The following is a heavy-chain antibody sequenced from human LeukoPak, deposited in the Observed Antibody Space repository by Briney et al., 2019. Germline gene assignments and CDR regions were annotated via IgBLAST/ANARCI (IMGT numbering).Heavy chain of an antibody. V-gene: IGHV4-31*03. Sequence: SQTLSLTCTVSGGSISSSGYYWSWIRQHPGKDLDWIGYIYYSGTTDYNPSLESRVIISRDTSKNQFSLKLSSVTAADTAVYYCARVSFHCSSTSCYSNNYYYYGMDVWGQGTTVTVSS. CDR3: ARVSFHCSSTSCYSNNYYYYGMDV. CDR2: IYYSGTT. D-gene: IGHD2-2*01. J-gene: IGHJ6*02. CDR1: GGSISSSGYY.